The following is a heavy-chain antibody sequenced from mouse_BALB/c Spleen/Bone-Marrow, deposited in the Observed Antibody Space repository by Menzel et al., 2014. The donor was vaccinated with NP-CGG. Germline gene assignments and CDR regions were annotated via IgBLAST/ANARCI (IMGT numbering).Heavy chain of an antibody. Sequence: QVQLQQSGPELVKPGASVRISCKASGYTFTRYYIQWMKQRPGQGLEWLGWIYPGNVNTKYNEKFKGKATLTADKYSSRAYIPHRRVLSGDCGVFLCAMWLRRDLCAM. J-gene: IGHJ4*01. D-gene: IGHD2-2*01. V-gene: IGHV1S56*01. CDR1: GYTFTRYY. CDR3: AMWLRRDLCAM. CDR2: IYPGNVNT.